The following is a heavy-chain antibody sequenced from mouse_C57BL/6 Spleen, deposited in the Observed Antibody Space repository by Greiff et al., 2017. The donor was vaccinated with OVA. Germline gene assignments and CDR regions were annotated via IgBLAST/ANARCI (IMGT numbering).Heavy chain of an antibody. CDR3: ARDYYGSSYYAMDY. Sequence: VQLQQPGAELVRPGSSVKLSCKASGYTFTSYWMDWVKQRPGQGLDWIGNIYPSDSETHYNQKFKDKATLTVDKSSRTAYMQLSSLTSEDSAVYYGARDYYGSSYYAMDYWGQGTSGTVSS. CDR2: IYPSDSET. D-gene: IGHD1-1*01. CDR1: GYTFTSYW. V-gene: IGHV1-61*01. J-gene: IGHJ4*01.